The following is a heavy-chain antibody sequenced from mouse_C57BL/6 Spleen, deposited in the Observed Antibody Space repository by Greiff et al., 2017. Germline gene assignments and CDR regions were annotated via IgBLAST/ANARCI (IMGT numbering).Heavy chain of an antibody. D-gene: IGHD4-1*01. CDR1: GYAFSSSW. V-gene: IGHV1-82*01. Sequence: VQVVESGPELVKPGASVKISCKASGYAFSSSWMNWVKQRPGKGLEWIGRIYPGDGATTYNGKFKGKATLTADKSSSTAYMQLSRLTSEDSAVYFCATLTVSAYWGQGTPVTVSA. CDR3: ATLTVSAY. CDR2: IYPGDGAT. J-gene: IGHJ3*01.